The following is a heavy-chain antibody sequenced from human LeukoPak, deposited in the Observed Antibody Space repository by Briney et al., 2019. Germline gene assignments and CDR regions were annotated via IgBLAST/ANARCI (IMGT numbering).Heavy chain of an antibody. V-gene: IGHV3-7*01. Sequence: PGGSLRLSCAASGFTFSSYWMSWVRQALGKGLEWVANIKQDGSEKYYVDSVKGRFTISRDNAKNSLSLQMNSLRAEDTAMYYCARVGPDNSGSIDYWGQGTRVTVSS. CDR3: ARVGPDNSGSIDY. CDR2: IKQDGSEK. CDR1: GFTFSSYW. D-gene: IGHD6-19*01. J-gene: IGHJ4*02.